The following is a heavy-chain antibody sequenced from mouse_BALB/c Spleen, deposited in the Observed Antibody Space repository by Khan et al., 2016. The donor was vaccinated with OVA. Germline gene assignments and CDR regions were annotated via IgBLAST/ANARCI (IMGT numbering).Heavy chain of an antibody. D-gene: IGHD1-1*01. CDR1: GFTFSSYG. Sequence: EVELVESGGGLVQPGGSRKLSCAASGFTFSSYGMHWVRQAPEKGLEWVAYISGDSSTIYYADTVKGRFTISRENPKNTLFLQMTSLMSEDTAMYYCATSYYYGYYFDYWGPGTTLTVSS. J-gene: IGHJ2*01. CDR2: ISGDSSTI. CDR3: ATSYYYGYYFDY. V-gene: IGHV5-17*02.